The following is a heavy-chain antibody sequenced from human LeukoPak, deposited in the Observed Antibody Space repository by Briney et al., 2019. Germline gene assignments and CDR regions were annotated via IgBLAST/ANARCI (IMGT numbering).Heavy chain of an antibody. V-gene: IGHV1-8*03. D-gene: IGHD1-1*01. CDR3: ARGPPTAQYFQH. J-gene: IGHJ1*01. CDR2: INPNSGNT. CDR1: GYTFTTYD. Sequence: ASVKVSCKASGYTFTTYDINWVRQATGQGLQWMGWINPNSGNTGYAQKFQGRITITRNTSISTVYMELSSLRSEDTAVYYCARGPPTAQYFQHWGQGTLVTVSS.